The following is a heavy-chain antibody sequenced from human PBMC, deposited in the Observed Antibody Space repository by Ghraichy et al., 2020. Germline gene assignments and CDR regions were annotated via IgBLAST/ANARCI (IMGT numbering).Heavy chain of an antibody. D-gene: IGHD6-13*01. CDR3: ARGRRIPAPGTSYYHGMDV. J-gene: IGHJ6*02. V-gene: IGHV3-7*01. Sequence: GGSLRLSCAASEFAFSSYWMNWVRQAPGKGLEWVANIKPDGSEKYYVDSVKGRFTISRDNAKNSLYLQMNSLRAEDTAVYYCARGRRIPAPGTSYYHGMDVWGQGTTVTVSS. CDR1: EFAFSSYW. CDR2: IKPDGSEK.